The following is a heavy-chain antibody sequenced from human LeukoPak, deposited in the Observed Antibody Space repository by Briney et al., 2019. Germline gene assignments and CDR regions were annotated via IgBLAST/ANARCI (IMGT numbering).Heavy chain of an antibody. Sequence: GRSLSLSCPPSGLTFDVYAMRWVRQAPGRGLGWVSCISWDRGSIGYADSVKGRFTISRDNAKNSLYLQMNSLRAEDTALYYCAKDINYYGSGWGYFDYWGQGTLVTVS. D-gene: IGHD3-10*01. CDR3: AKDINYYGSGWGYFDY. J-gene: IGHJ4*02. CDR1: GLTFDVYA. CDR2: ISWDRGSI. V-gene: IGHV3-9*01.